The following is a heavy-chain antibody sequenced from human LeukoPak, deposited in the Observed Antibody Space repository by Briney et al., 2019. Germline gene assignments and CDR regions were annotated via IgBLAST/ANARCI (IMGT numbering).Heavy chain of an antibody. CDR3: AKGGGDYIRTYYFDY. J-gene: IGHJ4*02. CDR2: IHTDGSST. D-gene: IGHD4-17*01. V-gene: IGHV3-74*01. CDR1: GFTFSTYW. Sequence: GGSLRLSCAASGFTFSTYWMHWVRQAPGEGLVWVSRIHTDGSSTNYADSVRGRFTISRDNAKNTLYLQMTSLRAEDTAVYYCAKGGGDYIRTYYFDYWGQGTLVTVSS.